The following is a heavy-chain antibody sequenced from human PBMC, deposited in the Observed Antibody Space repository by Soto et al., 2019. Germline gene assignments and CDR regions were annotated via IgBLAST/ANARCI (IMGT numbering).Heavy chain of an antibody. CDR3: AANWNFGLNF. D-gene: IGHD1-1*01. CDR1: GFDFSDFH. V-gene: IGHV3-11*03. Sequence: GGSLRLSCVASGFDFSDFHISWVRQAPGKGLEWISYISSSLGHTDYAESVKGRFTISRDNAKSSVFLEMSDLRSDDTAVYYCAANWNFGLNFWGQGTLVTVYS. J-gene: IGHJ4*02. CDR2: ISSSLGHT.